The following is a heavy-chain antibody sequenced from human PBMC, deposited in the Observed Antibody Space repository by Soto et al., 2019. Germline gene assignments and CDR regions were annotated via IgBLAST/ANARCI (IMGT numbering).Heavy chain of an antibody. V-gene: IGHV1-2*02. CDR1: GYTFTGYY. J-gene: IGHJ4*02. D-gene: IGHD3-9*01. Sequence: QVRLVQSGAEVKKPGASVKVSCKASGYTFTGYYMHWVRQAPGQGLEWMGWINPNSGGTNYAQKFQGRVTMTRDTSISTAYMELSRLRSDDTAVYYCARDNYDILTGYPLDYWGQGTLVTVSS. CDR3: ARDNYDILTGYPLDY. CDR2: INPNSGGT.